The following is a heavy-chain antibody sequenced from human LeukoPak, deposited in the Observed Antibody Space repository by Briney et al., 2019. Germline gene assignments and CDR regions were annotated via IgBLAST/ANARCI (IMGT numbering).Heavy chain of an antibody. Sequence: SETLSLTCTVSGYSISSGYYWGWIRQPPGKGLEWIGSIYHSGSTYYNPSLKSRVTISVDTSKNQFSLKLSSATAADTAVYYCASTSGYPLAPFDYWGQGTLVTVSS. CDR1: GYSISSGYY. D-gene: IGHD3-22*01. J-gene: IGHJ4*02. CDR3: ASTSGYPLAPFDY. V-gene: IGHV4-38-2*02. CDR2: IYHSGST.